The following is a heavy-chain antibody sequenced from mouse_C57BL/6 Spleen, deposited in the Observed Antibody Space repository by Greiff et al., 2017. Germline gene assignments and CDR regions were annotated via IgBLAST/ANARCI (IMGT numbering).Heavy chain of an antibody. CDR1: GYTFTSYW. Sequence: VQLQQSGTVLARPGASVKMSCKTSGYTFTSYWMHWVKQRPGQGLEWIGAIYPGNSDTSYNQKFKGKAKLTAVTSASTAYMELSSLTNEDSAVYYCTGYDGYLYYFDYWGQGTTLTVAS. V-gene: IGHV1-5*01. D-gene: IGHD2-3*01. CDR2: IYPGNSDT. CDR3: TGYDGYLYYFDY. J-gene: IGHJ2*01.